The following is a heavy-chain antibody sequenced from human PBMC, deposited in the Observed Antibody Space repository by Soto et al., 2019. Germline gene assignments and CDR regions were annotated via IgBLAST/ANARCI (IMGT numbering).Heavy chain of an antibody. CDR2: IYRTGST. CDR3: ASRDPGTSVDY. CDR1: GGSCTSNNC. D-gene: IGHD1-7*01. V-gene: IGHV4-4*02. Sequence: TVSLTCAVSGGSCTSNNCWTWVRQPPGQGLEWIGEIYRTGSTNYNPSLKSRVTISLDKSENQFSLKVTSLTAADTAVYYCASRDPGTSVDYWGQGTLVTVSS. J-gene: IGHJ4*02.